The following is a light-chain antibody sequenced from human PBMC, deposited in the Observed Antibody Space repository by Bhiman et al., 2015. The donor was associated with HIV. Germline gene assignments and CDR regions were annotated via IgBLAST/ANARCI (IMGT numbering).Light chain of an antibody. CDR3: QAWDNSAVL. CDR2: GNS. Sequence: QSVLTQPPSASGTPGQTITISCSGSSSNIGSNDVYWYQHLPGTTPKVVIYGNSNRPSGVPDRFSGSKSGTSASLAITGLQAEDEADYYCQAWDNSAVLFGGGTKLAVL. CDR1: SSNIGSND. V-gene: IGLV1-44*01. J-gene: IGLJ2*01.